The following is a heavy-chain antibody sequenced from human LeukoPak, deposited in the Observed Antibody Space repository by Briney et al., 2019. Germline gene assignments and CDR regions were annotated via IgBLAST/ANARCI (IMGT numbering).Heavy chain of an antibody. V-gene: IGHV3-74*01. CDR3: APLVDTAMVTR. J-gene: IGHJ4*02. D-gene: IGHD5-18*01. Sequence: GGSLRLSCVASGFTFSKNWMHWVRHAPGKGLVWVSRIQGDGSNTNYADSVKGRFSISRDSAKNTVYLQMNSLRAEDTGIYYCAPLVDTAMVTRWGQGTLVTVSS. CDR1: GFTFSKNW. CDR2: IQGDGSNT.